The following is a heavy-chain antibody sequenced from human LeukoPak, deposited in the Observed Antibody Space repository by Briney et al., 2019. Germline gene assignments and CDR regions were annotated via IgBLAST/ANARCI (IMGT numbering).Heavy chain of an antibody. J-gene: IGHJ4*02. Sequence: ASVKVSCKASGYTFTGYYMHWVRQAPGQGLEWMGWINPNSGGTNYAQKFQGRVTMTRDTSISTAYMELSRLRSDDTAAYYCARVLGSGWYPSLFDYWGQGTLVTVSS. V-gene: IGHV1-2*02. CDR3: ARVLGSGWYPSLFDY. CDR2: INPNSGGT. CDR1: GYTFTGYY. D-gene: IGHD6-19*01.